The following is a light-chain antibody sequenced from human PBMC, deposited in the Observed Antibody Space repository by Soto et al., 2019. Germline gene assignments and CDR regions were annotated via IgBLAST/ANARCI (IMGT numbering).Light chain of an antibody. CDR1: QGISSY. CDR2: AAS. Sequence: AIRMTQSPSSLSASTGDRVTITCRASQGISSYLAWYQQKPGKAPKLLIYAASTLQSGVPSRFSGSGSGADFTLTISGLQSEDFAVYYCQQYSIWRTFGQGTRLEIK. J-gene: IGKJ5*01. V-gene: IGKV1-8*01. CDR3: QQYSIWRT.